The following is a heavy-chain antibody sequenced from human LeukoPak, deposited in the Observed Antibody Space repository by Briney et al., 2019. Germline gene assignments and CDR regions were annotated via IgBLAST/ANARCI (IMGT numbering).Heavy chain of an antibody. J-gene: IGHJ4*02. V-gene: IGHV4-4*07. D-gene: IGHD6-19*01. CDR2: IYSSGST. Sequence: SETLSLTCTVSGGSFSSYYWTWIRQPAGKGLEWIGRIYSSGSTNYNPSLRSRVTISVDKSKNQFSLNLTSVTAADTGVYHCAREYSSTSGRHFGYWGQGVLVTVPS. CDR1: GGSFSSYY. CDR3: AREYSSTSGRHFGY.